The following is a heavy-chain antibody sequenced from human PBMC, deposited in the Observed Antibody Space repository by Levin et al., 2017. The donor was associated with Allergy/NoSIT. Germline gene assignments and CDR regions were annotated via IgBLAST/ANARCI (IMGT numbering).Heavy chain of an antibody. J-gene: IGHJ4*02. CDR3: ARGGGGSGTMKTFDY. Sequence: SETLSLTCTVSGGSISSYYWSWIRQPPGKGLEWIGCVYYSGSTNYSPSLKSRLTISIDTSKKQLSLKLTSVTAADTAVYYCARGGGGSGTMKTFDYWGQGTLVTVSS. CDR1: GGSISSYY. CDR2: VYYSGST. D-gene: IGHD3-10*01. V-gene: IGHV4-59*01.